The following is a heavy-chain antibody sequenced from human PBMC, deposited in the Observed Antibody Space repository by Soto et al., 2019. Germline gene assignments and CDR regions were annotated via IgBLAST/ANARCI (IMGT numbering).Heavy chain of an antibody. Sequence: GGSLRLSCAASGFTFSSYSMNWVRQAPGKGLEWVSYISSSSSTIYYADSVKGRFTISRDNAKNSLYLQMNSLRDEDTAVYYCARDLNYDYVWGSYRLLYGMDVWGQGTTDTVSS. CDR2: ISSSSSTI. J-gene: IGHJ6*02. D-gene: IGHD3-16*02. CDR1: GFTFSSYS. V-gene: IGHV3-48*02. CDR3: ARDLNYDYVWGSYRLLYGMDV.